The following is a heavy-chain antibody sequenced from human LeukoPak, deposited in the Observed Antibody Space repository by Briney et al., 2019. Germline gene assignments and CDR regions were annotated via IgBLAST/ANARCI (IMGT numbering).Heavy chain of an antibody. CDR1: CFSLTTNGVG. V-gene: IGHV2-5*02. J-gene: IGHJ4*02. CDR3: AHLYFYNSGGYSRAFDY. Sequence: SGPTLVKPTQTLTLTWTFSCFSLTTNGVGVGWIRQPPGKALEGLALIYWDDEKRYSPSLRTRLTITKDTSKSQVVLTLTNMDPVDTATYYCAHLYFYNSGGYSRAFDYGGQGTLVTVSS. D-gene: IGHD3-22*01. CDR2: IYWDDEK.